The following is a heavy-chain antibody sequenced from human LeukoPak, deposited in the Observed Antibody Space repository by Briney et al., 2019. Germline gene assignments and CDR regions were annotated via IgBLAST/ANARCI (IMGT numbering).Heavy chain of an antibody. D-gene: IGHD6-19*01. CDR2: ISGSGGST. J-gene: IGHJ4*02. Sequence: QPGGSLRLSCAASGFTFSSYGMSWVRQAPGKGLEWVSAISGSGGSTYYADSVKGRFTISRDSAKNSLFLQMNSLRAEDTALYYCTRDKAVAGQGGFDYWGQGTLVTVSS. CDR3: TRDKAVAGQGGFDY. V-gene: IGHV3-23*01. CDR1: GFTFSSYG.